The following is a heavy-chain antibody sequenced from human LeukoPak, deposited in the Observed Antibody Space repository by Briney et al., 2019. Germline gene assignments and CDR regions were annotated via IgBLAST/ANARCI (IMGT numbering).Heavy chain of an antibody. CDR2: VNGGGSGT. D-gene: IGHD3-22*01. CDR3: AKFRGSVYYHWHFDL. V-gene: IGHV3-23*01. CDR1: GFTFSGYA. Sequence: GGSLRLSCAASGFTFSGYAVSWVRQAPGKGLEWVSSVNGGGSGTYYADSVKGRFTISRDNSKNTLDLQMNSLRAEDTAVYYCAKFRGSVYYHWHFDLWGRGTLVTVSS. J-gene: IGHJ2*01.